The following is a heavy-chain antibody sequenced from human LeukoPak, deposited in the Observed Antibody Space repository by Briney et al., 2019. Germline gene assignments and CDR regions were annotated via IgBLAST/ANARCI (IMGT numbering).Heavy chain of an antibody. D-gene: IGHD1-26*01. CDR3: AKAFQRGWERDAFAF. V-gene: IGHV3-23*01. CDR1: GFTFSSYG. CDR2: ISGSASNT. Sequence: GGSLRLSCAASGFTFSSYGMTWVRQAPGKGLEWVSGISGSASNTYYADSVKGRFTISRDNSKNTLYLQMNSLGADDTAVYYCAKAFQRGWERDAFAFWGQGTLVTVSS. J-gene: IGHJ3*01.